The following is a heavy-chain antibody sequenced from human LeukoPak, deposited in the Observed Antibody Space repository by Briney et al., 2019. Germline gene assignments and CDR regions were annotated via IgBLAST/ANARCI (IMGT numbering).Heavy chain of an antibody. CDR2: IDHSGST. Sequence: SETLSLTCTVSGGSIRSHYWSWIRQPPGKRLEWIGYIDHSGSTNYNPSLKSRVTISVDTSKNQFSLKLSSVTAANTAVYFCARDVTSEVSWFDPWGQGTLVTVSS. J-gene: IGHJ5*02. V-gene: IGHV4-59*11. D-gene: IGHD2/OR15-2a*01. CDR3: ARDVTSEVSWFDP. CDR1: GGSIRSHY.